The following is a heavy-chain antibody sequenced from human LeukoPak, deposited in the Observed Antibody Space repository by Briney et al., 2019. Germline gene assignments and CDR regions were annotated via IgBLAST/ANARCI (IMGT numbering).Heavy chain of an antibody. CDR2: ISSSSSTI. Sequence: GSLRLSCAASGFTFSSYSMNWVRQAPGKGLEWVSYISSSSSTIYYADSVKGRFTISRDNAKNSLYLQMNSLRDEDTAVYYCAKEDHGTYSTAFDYWGQGTLVTVSS. CDR3: AKEDHGTYSTAFDY. D-gene: IGHD1-26*01. V-gene: IGHV3-48*02. J-gene: IGHJ4*02. CDR1: GFTFSSYS.